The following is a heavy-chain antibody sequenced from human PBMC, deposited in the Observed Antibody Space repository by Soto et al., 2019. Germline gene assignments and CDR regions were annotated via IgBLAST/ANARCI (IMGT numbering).Heavy chain of an antibody. J-gene: IGHJ5*02. CDR2: VVPLFGTA. Sequence: QVKLVQSGAEVKAPGSSVNVSCKTSGGTFGNTAVTWVRQVPGRGGEWIGGVVPLFGTANYEQKLRGRVLIPAGGATSTSYMDLSAPRSADTAIYYCARDGEPGSSFWSGPLGGGRFGPWGQGTLVTVSS. V-gene: IGHV1-69*12. D-gene: IGHD3-3*01. CDR1: GGTFGNTA. CDR3: ARDGEPGSSFWSGPLGGGRFGP.